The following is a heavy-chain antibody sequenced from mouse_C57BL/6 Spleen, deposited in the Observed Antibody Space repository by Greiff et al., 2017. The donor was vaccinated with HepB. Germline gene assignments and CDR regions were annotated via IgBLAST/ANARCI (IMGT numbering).Heavy chain of an antibody. CDR2: IYPRDGST. CDR1: GYTFTSYD. J-gene: IGHJ4*01. Sequence: VKLVESGPELVKPGASVKLSCKASGYTFTSYDINWVKQRPGQGLEWIGWIYPRDGSTKYNEKFKGKATLTVDTSSSTAYRELHSLTSEDSAVYFCARRGGYGAGAMDYWGQGTSVTVSS. D-gene: IGHD3-1*01. CDR3: ARRGGYGAGAMDY. V-gene: IGHV1-85*01.